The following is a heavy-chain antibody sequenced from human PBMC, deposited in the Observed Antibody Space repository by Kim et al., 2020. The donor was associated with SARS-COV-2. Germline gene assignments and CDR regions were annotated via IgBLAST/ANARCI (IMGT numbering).Heavy chain of an antibody. V-gene: IGHV4-39*01. CDR3: GSFDY. CDR2: SGRP. Sequence: SGRPYYNPALKSRVTISVDTSKNQCSLKLSSVTAADTAVYYCGSFDYWGQGTLVTVSS. J-gene: IGHJ4*02.